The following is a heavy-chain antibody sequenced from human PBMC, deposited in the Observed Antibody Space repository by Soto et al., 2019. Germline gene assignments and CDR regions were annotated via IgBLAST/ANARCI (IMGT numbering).Heavy chain of an antibody. V-gene: IGHV1-46*01. CDR2: IHPSGDT. Sequence: GASVKVSCKASGYKFTTYFIHWVRQAPGQGLEWMGMIHPSGDTGYAQKFRGRVTMTIDTSTTTAYMDLRGLRHDDTATYYCARVVYGGASWPHAFDLWGQGTMVTVSS. CDR3: ARVVYGGASWPHAFDL. D-gene: IGHD2-8*01. CDR1: GYKFTTYF. J-gene: IGHJ3*01.